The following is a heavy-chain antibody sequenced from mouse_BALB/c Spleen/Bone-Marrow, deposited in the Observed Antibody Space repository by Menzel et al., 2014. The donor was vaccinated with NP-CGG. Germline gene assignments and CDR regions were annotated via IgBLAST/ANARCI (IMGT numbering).Heavy chain of an antibody. CDR2: IYPGDGDT. V-gene: IGHV1-80*01. Sequence: QVQLQQSGAELVRPGSSVKISCKASGYAFSSYWMNWVKQRPGQGLEWIGQIYPGDGDTNYNGKFKGKATLTADKSSSTAYMQLSSLTSEDSAFYFCARRVYGNYWYFDVWGAGTTVTVSS. CDR3: ARRVYGNYWYFDV. J-gene: IGHJ1*01. CDR1: GYAFSSYW. D-gene: IGHD1-1*02.